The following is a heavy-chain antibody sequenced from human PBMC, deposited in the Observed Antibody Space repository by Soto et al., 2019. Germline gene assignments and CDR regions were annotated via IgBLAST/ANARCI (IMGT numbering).Heavy chain of an antibody. CDR3: ARDQCSGGICLDAFDI. CDR1: GGSISSYY. V-gene: IGHV4-59*01. CDR2: IYYSGST. Sequence: PSDTLSLTCTVSGGSISSYYWSWIRQPPGKGLEWIGYIYYSGSTNYNPSLKSRVTISVDTSKNQFSLKLSSVTAADTAVYYCARDQCSGGICLDAFDIWSQGKM. J-gene: IGHJ3*02. D-gene: IGHD2-15*01.